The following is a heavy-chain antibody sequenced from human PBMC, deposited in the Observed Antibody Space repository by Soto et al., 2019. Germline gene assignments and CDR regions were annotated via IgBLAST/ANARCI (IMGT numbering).Heavy chain of an antibody. J-gene: IGHJ4*02. V-gene: IGHV1-18*01. CDR2: ISTYNGNT. CDR1: GYTFTSYG. CDR3: ARAPLDYDFWSGLESDY. Sequence: QVQLVQSGAEVKKPGASVKVSCKASGYTFTSYGISWVRQAPGQRLEWMGWISTYNGNTIYAQMLQGRVTLTTDTSTTTAYMELRSLRSDDTAVYYCARAPLDYDFWSGLESDYWGQGTRVTVSS. D-gene: IGHD3-3*01.